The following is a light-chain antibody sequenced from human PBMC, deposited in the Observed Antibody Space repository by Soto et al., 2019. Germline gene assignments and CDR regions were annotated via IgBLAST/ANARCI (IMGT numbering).Light chain of an antibody. CDR2: GAS. CDR1: QSVSSSY. J-gene: IGKJ1*01. CDR3: QQYRNWPRT. Sequence: EIVMTQSPATLSVSPGERATLSCRASQSVSSSYLAWYQQRPGQAPRLVIHGASSRATDIPDRFSGSGSGTEFTLTISSLQSEDFAVYYCQQYRNWPRTFGQGTKVDI. V-gene: IGKV3D-15*01.